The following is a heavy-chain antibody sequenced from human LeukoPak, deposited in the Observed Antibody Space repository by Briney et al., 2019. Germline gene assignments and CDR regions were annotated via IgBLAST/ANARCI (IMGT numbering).Heavy chain of an antibody. J-gene: IGHJ3*02. CDR3: ARGVTTFGVVTPPYDAFDI. Sequence: KPSETLSLTCTVSGGSISSYYWSWIRQPPGKGLEWIGYIYYSGSTNYNPSLKSRVTISVDTSKNQFSLKLSSVTAAGTAVYYCARGVTTFGVVTPPYDAFDIWGQGTMVTVSS. D-gene: IGHD3-3*01. CDR1: GGSISSYY. V-gene: IGHV4-59*01. CDR2: IYYSGST.